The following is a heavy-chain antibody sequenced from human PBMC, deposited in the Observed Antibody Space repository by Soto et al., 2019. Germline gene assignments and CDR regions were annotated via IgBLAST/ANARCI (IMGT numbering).Heavy chain of an antibody. CDR2: INWNGGST. Sequence: GGSLRLSCAASGFTFDDYGMSWVRQAPGKGLEWVSGINWNGGSTGYADSVKGRFTISRDNAKNSLYLQMNSLRAEDTALYHCARLGYCSGGSCYPAHYYYMDVWGKGTTVTVSS. V-gene: IGHV3-20*01. CDR1: GFTFDDYG. J-gene: IGHJ6*03. D-gene: IGHD2-15*01. CDR3: ARLGYCSGGSCYPAHYYYMDV.